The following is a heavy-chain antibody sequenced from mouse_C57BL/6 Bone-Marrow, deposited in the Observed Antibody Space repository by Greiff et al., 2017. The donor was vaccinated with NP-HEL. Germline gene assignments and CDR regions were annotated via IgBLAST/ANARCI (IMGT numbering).Heavy chain of an antibody. CDR1: GYTFTSYW. CDR3: ARCGYGSLYYFDY. D-gene: IGHD1-1*01. J-gene: IGHJ2*01. Sequence: VQLQQSGAELAKPGASVKLSCKASGYTFTSYWMHWVKQRPGQGLEWIGYINPSSGYTKYTQKFKDKVTLTGDKASSTAYMQLSSLNYEDSAVYYFARCGYGSLYYFDYWGQGTALTVSA. CDR2: INPSSGYT. V-gene: IGHV1-7*01.